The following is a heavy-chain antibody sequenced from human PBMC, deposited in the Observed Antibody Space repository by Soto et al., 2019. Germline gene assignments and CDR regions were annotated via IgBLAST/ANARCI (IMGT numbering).Heavy chain of an antibody. D-gene: IGHD3-10*01. CDR2: INSGGSTT. Sequence: LRLSCTASGFTFITHWMHWVRQSPGKGLVWVSRINSGGSTTNYADSVKGRFTISRDNAKNTLYLQMNSLRAEDTAVYFCARSHYFDSGTYACDVWGQGTLVTVSS. CDR1: GFTFITHW. V-gene: IGHV3-74*01. CDR3: ARSHYFDSGTYACDV. J-gene: IGHJ3*01.